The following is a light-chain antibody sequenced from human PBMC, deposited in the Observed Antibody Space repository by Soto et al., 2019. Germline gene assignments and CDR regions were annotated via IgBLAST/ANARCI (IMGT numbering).Light chain of an antibody. Sequence: DIQMTQSPSPLPASVVAIATIICRASQSISNWLAWYQQKPETAPKVLIYHASNLRRGVPSRFSGSASGTEFTLTISSLQPDDFATYYCQQYNTYSTFGQGTKVDIK. J-gene: IGKJ1*01. CDR2: HAS. CDR3: QQYNTYST. V-gene: IGKV1-5*02. CDR1: QSISNW.